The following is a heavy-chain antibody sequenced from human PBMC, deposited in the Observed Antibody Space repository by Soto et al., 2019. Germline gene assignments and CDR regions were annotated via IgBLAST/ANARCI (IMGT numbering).Heavy chain of an antibody. CDR3: ARDSSSWPSGHYYYGMDV. Sequence: PSETLSLTCTVSGGSISSYYWSWIRQPAGKGLEWIGRIYTSGSTNYNPSLKSRVTMSVDTSKNQFSLKLSSVTAADTAVYYCARDSSSWPSGHYYYGMDVWGQGTTVTVS. V-gene: IGHV4-4*07. J-gene: IGHJ6*02. D-gene: IGHD6-13*01. CDR2: IYTSGST. CDR1: GGSISSYY.